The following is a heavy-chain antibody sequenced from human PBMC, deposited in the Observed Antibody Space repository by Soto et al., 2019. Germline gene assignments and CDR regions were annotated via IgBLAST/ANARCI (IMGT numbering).Heavy chain of an antibody. CDR2: IYPGDSDT. Sequence: PGESLKISCKGSGYSFTSYRIGWVRQMPGKGLEWMGIIYPGDSDTRYSPSFQGQVTISADKSISTAYLQWSSLKASDTAMYYCARLAAAGYYYYYGMDVWGQGTTVTVSS. V-gene: IGHV5-51*01. CDR3: ARLAAAGYYYYYGMDV. CDR1: GYSFTSYR. D-gene: IGHD6-13*01. J-gene: IGHJ6*02.